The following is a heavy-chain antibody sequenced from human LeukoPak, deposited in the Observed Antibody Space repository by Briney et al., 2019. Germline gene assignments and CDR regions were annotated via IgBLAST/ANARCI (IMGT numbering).Heavy chain of an antibody. CDR3: ARDRLLYSERTDNWYFDL. Sequence: SVKVSCKASGGTFSSYAISWVRQAPGQGLEWMGGIIPIFGTANYAQKFQGRVTITADESTSTAYMELSSLRSEDTAVYYCARDRLLYSERTDNWYFDLWGRGTLVPLSP. J-gene: IGHJ2*01. V-gene: IGHV1-69*01. CDR2: IIPIFGTA. CDR1: GGTFSSYA. D-gene: IGHD5-18*01.